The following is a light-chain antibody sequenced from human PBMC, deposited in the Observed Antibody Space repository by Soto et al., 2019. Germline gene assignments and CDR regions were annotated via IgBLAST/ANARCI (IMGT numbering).Light chain of an antibody. CDR1: QDIVNW. J-gene: IGKJ1*01. CDR2: DAS. Sequence: DIQMTQSPSTLSASVGARVTITCRASQDIVNWLAWYQHTPGKAPQLLIFDASTLQSGVPSRFIGSASGTEFTLTINNLQPDDLGTYFCQKYNSYPGTFGQGTKVEIK. CDR3: QKYNSYPGT. V-gene: IGKV1-5*01.